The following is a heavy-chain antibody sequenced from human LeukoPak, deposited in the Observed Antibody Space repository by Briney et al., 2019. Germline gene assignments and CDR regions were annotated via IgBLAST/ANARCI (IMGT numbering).Heavy chain of an antibody. Sequence: GGSLRLSCEASGFTFSADWMHWVRQAPGKGLVWVSRINPAGGSTYYADSVKGRFSISRDNAENTAYLQMNSLRAEDTAVYYCTRTENYGNFDSWGQGTLVTVSS. CDR3: TRTENYGNFDS. CDR1: GFTFSADW. J-gene: IGHJ4*02. CDR2: INPAGGST. V-gene: IGHV3-74*01. D-gene: IGHD1-7*01.